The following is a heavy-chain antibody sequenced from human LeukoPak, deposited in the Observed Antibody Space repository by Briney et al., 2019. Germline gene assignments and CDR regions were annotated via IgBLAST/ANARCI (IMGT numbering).Heavy chain of an antibody. D-gene: IGHD7-27*01. V-gene: IGHV1-18*01. J-gene: IGHJ4*02. CDR2: ISAYNGNT. Sequence: ASVKVSCKASGYTFTSYGISWVRQAPGQGLEWMGWISAYNGNTNYAQKFQGRVTMTRDTSISTAYMELSSLRFEDTAVYYCVRTPPNWGADFWGQGTLVTVSS. CDR1: GYTFTSYG. CDR3: VRTPPNWGADF.